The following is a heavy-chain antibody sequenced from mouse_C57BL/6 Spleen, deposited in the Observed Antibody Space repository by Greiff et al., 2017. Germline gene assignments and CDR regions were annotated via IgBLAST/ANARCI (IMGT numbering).Heavy chain of an antibody. CDR1: GYSFTGYY. CDR2: INPSTGGT. CDR3: ARRGGTDYFDY. J-gene: IGHJ2*01. D-gene: IGHD4-1*01. Sequence: VQLQQSGPELVKPGASVKISCKASGYSFTGYYMNWVKQSPEKSLEWIGEINPSTGGTTYNQKFKAKATLTVDKSSSTAYMQLKSLTSEDSAVYYCARRGGTDYFDYWGQGTTLTVSS. V-gene: IGHV1-42*01.